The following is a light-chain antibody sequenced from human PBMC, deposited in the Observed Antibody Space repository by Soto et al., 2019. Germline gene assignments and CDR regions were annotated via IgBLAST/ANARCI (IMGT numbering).Light chain of an antibody. Sequence: QSVLTQPPSVSGAPGQRVTISCYGGSSNIGADYEVHWYQQLPGTAPKLLIYGNTNRPSGVPDRFSGSKSGSSASLAISGLQAEDEADYFCQSYDSTLKGCVFGPGTKVTVL. CDR1: SSNIGADYE. CDR2: GNT. V-gene: IGLV1-40*01. CDR3: QSYDSTLKGCV. J-gene: IGLJ1*01.